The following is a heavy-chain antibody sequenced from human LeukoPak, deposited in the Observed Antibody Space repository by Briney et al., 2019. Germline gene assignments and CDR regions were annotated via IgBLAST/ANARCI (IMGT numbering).Heavy chain of an antibody. V-gene: IGHV4-31*03. Sequence: NPSQTLSLTCNVSGGSISSGGYYWTWIRQHPGKGLEWIGYIYYSGSTYYNPSLKSRVIISIDTSKNQFSLKLNSVSAADTAVYYCASLLRPLSLYYYGMDVWGPGTTVTVSS. CDR1: GGSISSGGYY. CDR2: IYYSGST. D-gene: IGHD3-3*01. CDR3: ASLLRPLSLYYYGMDV. J-gene: IGHJ6*02.